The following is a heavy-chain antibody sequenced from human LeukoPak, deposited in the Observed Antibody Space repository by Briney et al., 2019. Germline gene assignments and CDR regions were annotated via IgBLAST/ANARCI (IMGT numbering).Heavy chain of an antibody. CDR3: AREIAYSSGS. Sequence: SETLSLTCAVYGGSFSGYYWSWIRQPPGKGLEWIGEINHSGSTNYNPSLKSRVTISVGTSKNQFSLKLSSVTAADTAVYYCAREIAYSSGSWGQGTLVTVSS. D-gene: IGHD3-22*01. V-gene: IGHV4-34*01. CDR2: INHSGST. J-gene: IGHJ5*02. CDR1: GGSFSGYY.